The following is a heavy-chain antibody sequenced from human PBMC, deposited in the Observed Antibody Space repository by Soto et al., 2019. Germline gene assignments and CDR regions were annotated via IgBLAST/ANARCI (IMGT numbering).Heavy chain of an antibody. D-gene: IGHD2-15*01. J-gene: IGHJ4*02. V-gene: IGHV5-51*01. CDR2: IFPGDSDT. Sequence: GESLKISCKGSGYSFTSYWNGWVRQMPGKGLEWMGIIFPGDSDTRYSPSFQGQVTISVDKSISTAYLQWSSLKASDTAVYFGARQVVEGACTNWGQGTLVTVS. CDR3: ARQVVEGACTN. CDR1: GYSFTSYW.